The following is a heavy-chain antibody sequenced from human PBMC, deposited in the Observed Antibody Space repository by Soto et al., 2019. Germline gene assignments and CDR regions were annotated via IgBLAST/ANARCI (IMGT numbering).Heavy chain of an antibody. Sequence: QVQLVQSGAEVKKPGASVKVSCKASGYTFTSYAMHWVRQAPGQRLEWMGWINAGNGNTKYSQKFQGRVTITRDTSASTAYMELSSLRSEDTAVYYCARGGSITIFGVVIINWFDPWGQGTLVTVPS. D-gene: IGHD3-3*01. CDR3: ARGGSITIFGVVIINWFDP. CDR1: GYTFTSYA. V-gene: IGHV1-3*01. CDR2: INAGNGNT. J-gene: IGHJ5*02.